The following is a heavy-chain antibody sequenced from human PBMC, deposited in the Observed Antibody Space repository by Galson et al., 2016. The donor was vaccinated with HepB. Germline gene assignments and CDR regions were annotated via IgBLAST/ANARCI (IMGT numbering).Heavy chain of an antibody. CDR1: GGSISSSTYY. CDR3: AVYIYSSGSYHFDY. J-gene: IGHJ4*02. CDR2: FYYGGTT. D-gene: IGHD3-10*01. V-gene: IGHV4-61*05. Sequence: SETLSLTCTVSGGSISSSTYYWGWIRQPPGKGLEWIGYFYYGGTTTYNPSLKSRVTISVDTSKNQFSLKLSSVTAADTAVYYCAVYIYSSGSYHFDYWGQGTLVTVSS.